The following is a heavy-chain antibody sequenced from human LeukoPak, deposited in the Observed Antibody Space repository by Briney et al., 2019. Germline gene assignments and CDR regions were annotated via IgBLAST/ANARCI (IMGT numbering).Heavy chain of an antibody. CDR1: GYTFTSYG. V-gene: IGHV1-18*01. CDR3: ARAPPVTVTTFFDY. J-gene: IGHJ4*02. D-gene: IGHD4-17*01. CDR2: ISAYNGNT. Sequence: ASVKVSCKASGYTFTSYGISWVRQAPGQGLEWMGWISAYNGNTNYAQKLQGRVTMTTDTSTSTAYMELRSLGSDDTAVYYCARAPPVTVTTFFDYWGQGTLVTVSS.